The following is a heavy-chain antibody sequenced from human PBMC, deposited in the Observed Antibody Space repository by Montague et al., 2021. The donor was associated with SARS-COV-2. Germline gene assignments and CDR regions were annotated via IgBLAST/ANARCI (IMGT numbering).Heavy chain of an antibody. V-gene: IGHV3-30*04. D-gene: IGHD1-26*01. CDR2: ISYDGSNK. Sequence: SLRLSCAASGFTFSSYAMHWVRQAPGKGLEWVAAISYDGSNKYYADSVKGRFTISRDNSKNTLYLQMNSLRAEDTAVYYCARAYSGSYLGAFDIWGQGTMVTVSS. CDR1: GFTFSSYA. J-gene: IGHJ3*02. CDR3: ARAYSGSYLGAFDI.